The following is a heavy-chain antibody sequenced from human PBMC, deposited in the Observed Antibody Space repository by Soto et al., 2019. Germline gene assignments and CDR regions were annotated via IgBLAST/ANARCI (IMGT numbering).Heavy chain of an antibody. CDR2: IYHSGST. V-gene: IGHV4-4*02. CDR3: ARDWRPTVTTWWFDP. Sequence: PSETLSLTCAVSGGSISSSNWWSWVRQPPGKGLEWIGEIYHSGSTNYNPSLKSRVTISVDKSKNQFSLKLSSVTAADTAVYYCARDWRPTVTTWWFDPWGQGTLVTVYS. CDR1: GGSISSSNW. J-gene: IGHJ5*02. D-gene: IGHD4-4*01.